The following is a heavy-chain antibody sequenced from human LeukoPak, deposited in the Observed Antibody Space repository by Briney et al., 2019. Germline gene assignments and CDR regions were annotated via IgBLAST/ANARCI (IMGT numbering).Heavy chain of an antibody. Sequence: PSETLSLTCTVSGYSISSGYYWGWIRQPPGKGLESIGSISLGGTTHYNPSLKSRVIISVDTSKNQFSLKLSSVTAADTAVYYCAREDGTAMDNAFDVWGQGTMVTVSS. CDR3: AREDGTAMDNAFDV. CDR1: GYSISSGYY. J-gene: IGHJ3*01. CDR2: ISLGGTT. V-gene: IGHV4-38-2*02. D-gene: IGHD5-18*01.